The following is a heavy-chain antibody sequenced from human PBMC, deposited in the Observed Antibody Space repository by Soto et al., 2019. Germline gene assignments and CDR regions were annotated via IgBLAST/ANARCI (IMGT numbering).Heavy chain of an antibody. V-gene: IGHV3-30*18. CDR2: ISYDGSNK. CDR1: GFTFSSYG. Sequence: QVQLVESGGGVVQPGRSLRLSCAASGFTFSSYGMHWVRQAPGKGLEWVAVISYDGSNKYYADSVKGRFTISRDNSKNTLYLQMNSLRAEHTAVYYCAKDRGYCSSTSCRPNYYYYGMDVWGQGTTVTVSS. D-gene: IGHD2-2*01. CDR3: AKDRGYCSSTSCRPNYYYYGMDV. J-gene: IGHJ6*02.